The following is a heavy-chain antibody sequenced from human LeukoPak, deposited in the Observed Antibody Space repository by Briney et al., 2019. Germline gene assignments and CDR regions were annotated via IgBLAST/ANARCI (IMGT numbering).Heavy chain of an antibody. CDR1: GGSISSYY. J-gene: IGHJ4*02. D-gene: IGHD6-13*01. CDR2: IYYSGST. V-gene: IGHV4-59*01. Sequence: SETLSLTCTVSGGSISSYYWGWLRQRPGKGLEWVGNIYYSGSTYYNPSLKSRVTISVDTSKNQFSLKLSSVTAADTAVYYCARGGYSSSRAHFDYWGQGTLVTVSS. CDR3: ARGGYSSSRAHFDY.